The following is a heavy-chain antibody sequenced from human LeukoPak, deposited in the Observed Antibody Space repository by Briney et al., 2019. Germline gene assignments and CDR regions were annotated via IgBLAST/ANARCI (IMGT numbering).Heavy chain of an antibody. CDR2: ISWNSGSI. V-gene: IGHV3-9*01. J-gene: IGHJ4*02. CDR3: AKGGRYVREFIDY. D-gene: IGHD3-16*01. Sequence: GGSQRLSCAASGFTFDDYAMHWVRQAPGKGLEWVSGISWNSGSIGYADSVKGRFTISRDNAKKSLYLQMNSPRAEDTALYYCAKGGRYVREFIDYWGQGTLVTVSS. CDR1: GFTFDDYA.